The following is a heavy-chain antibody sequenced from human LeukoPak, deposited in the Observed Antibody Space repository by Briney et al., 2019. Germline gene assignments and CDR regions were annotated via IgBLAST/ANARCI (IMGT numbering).Heavy chain of an antibody. Sequence: SETLSLTCTVSGGSISSYYWSWIRQPPGKGLEWIGYIYYSGSTNYNPSLKSRVTISVDTSKNQFSLKLSSVTAADTAVYYCARAKFGSSSGFDYWGQGTLVTVSS. V-gene: IGHV4-59*01. J-gene: IGHJ4*02. CDR1: GGSISSYY. CDR3: ARAKFGSSSGFDY. D-gene: IGHD6-6*01. CDR2: IYYSGST.